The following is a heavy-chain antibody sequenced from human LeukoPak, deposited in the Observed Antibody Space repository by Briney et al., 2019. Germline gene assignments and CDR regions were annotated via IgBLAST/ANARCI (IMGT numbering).Heavy chain of an antibody. Sequence: ASVKVSCKASGYTFTGYYMHWVRQAPGQGLEWMGWINPNSGGTNYAQKFQGRVTMTWDTSISTAYMELSRLRSDDTAVYYCARGEYNWSYFDYWGQGTLVTVSS. CDR1: GYTFTGYY. CDR3: ARGEYNWSYFDY. V-gene: IGHV1-2*02. CDR2: INPNSGGT. J-gene: IGHJ4*02. D-gene: IGHD1-20*01.